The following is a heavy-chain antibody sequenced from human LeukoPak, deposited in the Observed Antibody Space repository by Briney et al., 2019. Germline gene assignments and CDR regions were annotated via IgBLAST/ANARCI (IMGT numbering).Heavy chain of an antibody. CDR2: IYYSGST. CDR1: GGSISSYY. D-gene: IGHD4-11*01. J-gene: IGHJ5*02. V-gene: IGHV4-59*01. Sequence: PPECLSLTCTVSGGSISSYYWSWIRQPPGKGLEWIGYIYYSGSTNYNPSLKSRVTISVDTSKNQFSLKLSSVTAADTAVYYCASTTTAEVDNWFDPWGQGTLVTASS. CDR3: ASTTTAEVDNWFDP.